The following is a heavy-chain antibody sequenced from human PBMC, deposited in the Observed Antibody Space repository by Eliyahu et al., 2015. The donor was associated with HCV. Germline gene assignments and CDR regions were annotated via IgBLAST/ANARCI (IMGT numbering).Heavy chain of an antibody. V-gene: IGHV3-23*01. CDR1: GFTFRSNA. J-gene: IGHJ4*02. Sequence: EVQLLESGGGLVXXGGSLXXXCAAXGFTFRSNAMNWVRQAPGKGLEWVSGISASGASTYYADSVKGRFTISRDNSKNTVYLQMNSLRAEDTAVYYCAKRMWLGQLDYWGQGTLVTVSS. D-gene: IGHD6-19*01. CDR2: ISASGAST. CDR3: AKRMWLGQLDY.